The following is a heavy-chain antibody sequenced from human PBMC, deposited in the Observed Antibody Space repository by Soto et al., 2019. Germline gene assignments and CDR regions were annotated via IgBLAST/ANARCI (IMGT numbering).Heavy chain of an antibody. D-gene: IGHD4-17*01. CDR1: GYTFTGYY. CDR3: ARGPVTTVTFDY. V-gene: IGHV1-2*04. J-gene: IGHJ4*02. Sequence: ASVKVSCKASGYTFTGYYMHWVRQAPGQGLEWMGWINPNSGGTNYVQKFQGWVTMTRDTSISTAYMELSRLRSDDTAVYYCARGPVTTVTFDYWGQGTLVTVSS. CDR2: INPNSGGT.